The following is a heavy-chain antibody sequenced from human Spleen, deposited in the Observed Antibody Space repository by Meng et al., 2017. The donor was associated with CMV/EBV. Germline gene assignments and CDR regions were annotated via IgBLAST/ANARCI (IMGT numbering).Heavy chain of an antibody. Sequence: ASVKVSCKASGYTFTGYYMHWVRQAPGQGLEWMGWINPNSGGTNYAQKFQGRVTMTRDTSISTAYMELSRLRSDDTAVYYCVRVGGWAGWYFDLWGRGTLVTVSS. CDR2: INPNSGGT. V-gene: IGHV1-2*02. J-gene: IGHJ2*01. CDR1: GYTFTGYY. D-gene: IGHD6-19*01. CDR3: VRVGGWAGWYFDL.